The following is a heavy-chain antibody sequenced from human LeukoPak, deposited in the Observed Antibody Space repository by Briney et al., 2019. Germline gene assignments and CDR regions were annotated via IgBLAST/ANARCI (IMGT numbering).Heavy chain of an antibody. V-gene: IGHV3-9*01. D-gene: IGHD1-1*01. CDR3: AKGTGRHWTFFDY. CDR1: GITFDDYA. J-gene: IGHJ4*02. CDR2: ISWNSGSI. Sequence: GRSLRLSCAASGITFDDYAMHWVRQAPGKGREWVSGISWNSGSIDYADSVKGRFTISRDNAKNSLYLQMNSLRPEDTAFYYCAKGTGRHWTFFDYWGQGTLVTVSS.